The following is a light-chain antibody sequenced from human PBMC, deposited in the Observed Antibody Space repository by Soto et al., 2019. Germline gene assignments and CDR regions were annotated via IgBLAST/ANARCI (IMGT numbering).Light chain of an antibody. Sequence: EIVLTQSPYTLSLSPGERATLSCRANQRFSTFFLAWYQQKPGQAPRLLIYGASTRATAIPARFSGSGSGTEFTLTISSLQSEDFAVYFCQQYDNWPYTFGQGTRLEIK. CDR2: GAS. CDR1: QRFSTF. CDR3: QQYDNWPYT. V-gene: IGKV3-15*01. J-gene: IGKJ5*01.